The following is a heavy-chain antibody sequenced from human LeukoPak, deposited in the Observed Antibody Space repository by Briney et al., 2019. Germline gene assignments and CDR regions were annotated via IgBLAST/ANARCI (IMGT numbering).Heavy chain of an antibody. J-gene: IGHJ4*02. Sequence: QPGGSLRLSCAASGFTFSSYVMTWVRQAPGAGLEWVSAICTHSTITDYPDSVKGWFTISRDDSKNTVFLQMTSLRVEDTALYYCTRRVGGTPDYWGLGTLVTVSS. CDR1: GFTFSSYV. CDR3: TRRVGGTPDY. D-gene: IGHD1-26*01. CDR2: ICTHSTIT. V-gene: IGHV3-23*01.